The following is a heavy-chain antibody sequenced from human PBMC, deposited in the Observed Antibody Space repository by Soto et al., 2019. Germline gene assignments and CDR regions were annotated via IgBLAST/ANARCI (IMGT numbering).Heavy chain of an antibody. CDR3: ASCLNSAGSCLRFLR. J-gene: IGHJ1*01. CDR2: VFDSGST. V-gene: IGHV4-59*01. D-gene: IGHD2-15*01. CDR1: GGSMSGYH. Sequence: QVQLQESGPGLVKPSETLSLTCTVSGGSMSGYHWTWIRQSPGKELEFTGSVFDSGSTKSNPSLRSRVAVSMDASKNHFSLTLSSVTATDTAVYYCASCLNSAGSCLRFLRWGQGTLVTVSS.